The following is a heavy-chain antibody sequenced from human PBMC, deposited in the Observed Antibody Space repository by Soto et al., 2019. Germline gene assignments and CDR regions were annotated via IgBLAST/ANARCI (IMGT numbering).Heavy chain of an antibody. V-gene: IGHV4-39*01. D-gene: IGHD3-9*01. CDR1: GGGISTSTYF. CDR3: ARHYDILSGSFYYYGLDV. Sequence: SETLSLTCTVSGGGISTSTYFWGWIRQPPGKGLEWIGSFYYSGSTYYNPSLKTRVTISVDTSKNQFFLKLNSVTAADTAVYYCARHYDILSGSFYYYGLDVWGQGTTVIVSS. J-gene: IGHJ6*02. CDR2: FYYSGST.